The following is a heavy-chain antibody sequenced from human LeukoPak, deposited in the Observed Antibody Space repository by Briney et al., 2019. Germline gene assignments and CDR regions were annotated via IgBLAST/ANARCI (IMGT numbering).Heavy chain of an antibody. J-gene: IGHJ4*02. CDR2: IYTSGST. V-gene: IGHV4-4*07. CDR1: GGSISSYY. Sequence: SETLSLTCTVSGGSISSYYWSWIRQPAGKGLEGIGRIYTSGSTNYNASLKSRVSMSVDTSKNQFSLKLSSVTAADTAVFYCARENSGSYRELDYWGQGTLVTVSS. CDR3: ARENSGSYRELDY. D-gene: IGHD1-26*01.